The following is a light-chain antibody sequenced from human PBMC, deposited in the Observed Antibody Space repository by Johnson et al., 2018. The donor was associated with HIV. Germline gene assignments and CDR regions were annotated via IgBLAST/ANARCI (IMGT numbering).Light chain of an antibody. J-gene: IGLJ1*01. V-gene: IGLV1-51*01. CDR3: GIWDSRLSVGV. Sequence: QSVLTQPPSVSAAPGQKVTISCSGSSSNIGNNYVSWYQQLPGTAPKLLIYDNNKRPSGIPDRFSGSKSGTSATLGINGIQNGDEADYYCGIWDSRLSVGVFGTGTKVTVL. CDR2: DNN. CDR1: SSNIGNNY.